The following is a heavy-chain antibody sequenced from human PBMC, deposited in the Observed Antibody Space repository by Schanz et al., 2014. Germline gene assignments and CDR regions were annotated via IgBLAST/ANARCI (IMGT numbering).Heavy chain of an antibody. CDR3: ASLIGTTSAHFYGMDV. Sequence: EVQLVESGGGFVQPGGSLRLSCAASGFAFSNYAMNWVRQAPGKGLEWVSGISANGGSTHYADSVKGRFTISRDNSKNTVYLQMNSLRAEDTAVYFCASLIGTTSAHFYGMDVWGQGTTVTVSS. CDR1: GFAFSNYA. D-gene: IGHD1-7*01. J-gene: IGHJ6*02. CDR2: ISANGGST. V-gene: IGHV3-23*04.